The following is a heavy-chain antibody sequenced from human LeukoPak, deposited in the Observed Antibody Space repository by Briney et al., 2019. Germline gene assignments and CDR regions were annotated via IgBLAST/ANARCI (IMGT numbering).Heavy chain of an antibody. V-gene: IGHV3-74*01. D-gene: IGHD2-15*01. CDR3: ARDRGYCSGGSCYSNAFDI. CDR2: IRSDGSST. J-gene: IGHJ3*02. Sequence: AGGSLRLSCAASGFTFSSYWMHWVRQAPGKGLVWVSRIRSDGSSTTYADSVKGRFTISRDNAKNSLYLQMNSLRAEDTSVYYCARDRGYCSGGSCYSNAFDIWGQGTMVTVSS. CDR1: GFTFSSYW.